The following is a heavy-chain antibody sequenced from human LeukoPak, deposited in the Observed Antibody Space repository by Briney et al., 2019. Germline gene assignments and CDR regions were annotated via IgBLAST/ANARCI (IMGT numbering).Heavy chain of an antibody. D-gene: IGHD2-2*01. CDR1: GYSISSGYY. CDR2: IYHSGST. V-gene: IGHV4-38-2*02. CDR3: ARDCSSTSCYSQRFEP. Sequence: SETLSLTCTVSGYSISSGYYWGWIRQPPGKGLEWIGSIYHSGSTYYNPSLKSRVTISVDTSKNQFSLKLSSVTAADTAVYYCARDCSSTSCYSQRFEPWGQGTLVTVSS. J-gene: IGHJ5*02.